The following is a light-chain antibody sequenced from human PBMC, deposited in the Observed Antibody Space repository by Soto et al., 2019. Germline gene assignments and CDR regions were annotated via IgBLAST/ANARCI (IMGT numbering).Light chain of an antibody. J-gene: IGKJ5*01. CDR1: QTVSTN. CDR3: QQYNNLPPIT. V-gene: IGKV3-15*01. Sequence: ETVMTQSPATLSVSPGERATLSCRDSQTVSTNLAWYQQKPGQAPRLLIYSASTRATGIPARFSGSGSGTEFTLTISSLQSEDFAVYFCQQYNNLPPITFGQGTRLEIK. CDR2: SAS.